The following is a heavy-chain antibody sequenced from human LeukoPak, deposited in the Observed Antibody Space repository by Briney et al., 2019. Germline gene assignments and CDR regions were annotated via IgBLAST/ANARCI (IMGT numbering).Heavy chain of an antibody. V-gene: IGHV3-23*01. D-gene: IGHD3-16*02. Sequence: GGSLRLSCAASGFIFSSYDMSWVRQAPGKGLEWVSTISGSGGSTYYADSVKGRFTISRVNSKNTVYLQMNSLRAEDTAVYYCAKNRSFLIDLSHGVFDYWGQETLVPVSS. CDR3: AKNRSFLIDLSHGVFDY. CDR2: ISGSGGST. CDR1: GFIFSSYD. J-gene: IGHJ4*02.